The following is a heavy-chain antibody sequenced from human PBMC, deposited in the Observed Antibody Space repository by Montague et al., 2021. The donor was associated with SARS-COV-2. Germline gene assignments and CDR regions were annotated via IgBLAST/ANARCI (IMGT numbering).Heavy chain of an antibody. CDR2: IGTAGDI. D-gene: IGHD6-19*01. Sequence: SLRLSCAASGFTFTSYDMHWVRQPTGKGLEWVSAIGTAGDIYYRDSVEGRFTISRENAKNSVYLQMNSLRAEDAAVYYCARDLWAQWLLEWGQGTLVTVSS. CDR1: GFTFTSYD. V-gene: IGHV3-13*04. J-gene: IGHJ4*02. CDR3: ARDLWAQWLLE.